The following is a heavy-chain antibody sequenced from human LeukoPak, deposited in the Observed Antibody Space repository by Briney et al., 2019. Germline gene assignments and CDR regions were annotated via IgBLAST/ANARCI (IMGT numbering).Heavy chain of an antibody. D-gene: IGHD1-1*01. V-gene: IGHV3-33*01. Sequence: GGSLRLSCAASGFTFSSYGMHWVRQAPGKGLEWVAVIWYDGSNKYYADSVKGRFTISRDNSKNTLYLQMNSLRAEDTAVYYCARAGSQHLGITYYFDYWGQGTLVTVSS. CDR3: ARAGSQHLGITYYFDY. CDR1: GFTFSSYG. J-gene: IGHJ4*02. CDR2: IWYDGSNK.